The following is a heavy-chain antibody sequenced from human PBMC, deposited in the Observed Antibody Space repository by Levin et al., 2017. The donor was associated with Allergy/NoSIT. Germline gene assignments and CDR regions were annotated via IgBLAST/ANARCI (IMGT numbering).Heavy chain of an antibody. CDR1: GFSLSTSGMR. CDR3: ARSASGGGGDFLDY. D-gene: IGHD2-21*02. V-gene: IGHV2-70*04. CDR2: IDWDDDK. J-gene: IGHJ4*02. Sequence: ESGPTLVKPTQTLTLTCTFSGFSLSTSGMRVSWIRQPPGKALEWLARIDWDDDKFYSTSLKTRLTISKDTSKNQVVLIMTNMDPVDTATYYCARSASGGGGDFLDYWGQGTLVTVSS.